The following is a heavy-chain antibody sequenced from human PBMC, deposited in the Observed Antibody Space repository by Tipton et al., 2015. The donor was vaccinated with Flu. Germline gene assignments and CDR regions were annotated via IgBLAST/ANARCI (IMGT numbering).Heavy chain of an antibody. CDR2: ISFDGDNK. V-gene: IGHV3-30-3*01. D-gene: IGHD3-16*02. Sequence: SLRLSCVASGFTFSDFAMHWVRQAPGKGPEWVAVISFDGDNKFYADSVQGRFTISRDNSRSTLYLHMTSLATNDTSVYYCARANFVTGSYRPYFLDLWGQGALVTVSS. CDR3: ARANFVTGSYRPYFLDL. J-gene: IGHJ5*02. CDR1: GFTFSDFA.